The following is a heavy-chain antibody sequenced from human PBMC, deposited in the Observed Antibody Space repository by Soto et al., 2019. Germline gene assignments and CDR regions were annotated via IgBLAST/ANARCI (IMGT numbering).Heavy chain of an antibody. D-gene: IGHD2-2*01. CDR3: ATRGGYAKTLVDY. Sequence: QVQLQESGPGLVKPSQTLSLTCTVSGGYISSGGYYWSWIRQHPGKGLEWIGYIYYSGSTYYNPSLKRLVTISVDTSKNQFSLKLSSVTAADTAVYYCATRGGYAKTLVDYWGQGTLVTVSS. CDR2: IYYSGST. V-gene: IGHV4-31*01. CDR1: GGYISSGGYY. J-gene: IGHJ4*02.